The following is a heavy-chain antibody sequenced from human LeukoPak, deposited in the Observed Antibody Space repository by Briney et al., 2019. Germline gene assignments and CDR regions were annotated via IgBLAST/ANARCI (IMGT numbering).Heavy chain of an antibody. CDR3: ARHYYGSGNFYLGY. CDR2: ISTYNGDT. J-gene: IGHJ4*02. D-gene: IGHD3-10*01. V-gene: IGHV1-18*01. CDR1: GYTFARYG. Sequence: GASVKLCCKASGYTFARYGISWVRQAPGHGLEWRGWISTYNGDTNYAQKLQGRVTMTTDTSTSTAYMELRSLRSDDTAVYYCARHYYGSGNFYLGYWGQGTLVTVSS.